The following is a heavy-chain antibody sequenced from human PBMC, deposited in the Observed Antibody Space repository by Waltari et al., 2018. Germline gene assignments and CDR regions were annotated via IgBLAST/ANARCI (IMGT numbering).Heavy chain of an antibody. J-gene: IGHJ3*02. Sequence: QVQLVQSGAEGKKPGSSVMVSCKSSGGTFSSDAISWVRQAPGQGLEGMGGIIPIIGTANYAQKFQGRVTSTADESTSTAYMEQSSMRSEDADVYDWARSQDYYDSSGFHDAFDIWGQGTMVTVSS. CDR3: ARSQDYYDSSGFHDAFDI. D-gene: IGHD3-22*01. CDR1: GGTFSSDA. CDR2: IIPIIGTA. V-gene: IGHV1-69*12.